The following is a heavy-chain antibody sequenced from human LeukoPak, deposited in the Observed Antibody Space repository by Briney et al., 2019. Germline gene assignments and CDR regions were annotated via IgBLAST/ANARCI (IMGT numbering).Heavy chain of an antibody. J-gene: IGHJ4*02. CDR1: GGSISSYY. CDR2: IYTSGST. Sequence: PSETLSLTCTVSGGSISSYYWSWIRQPAGKGLGWIGRIYTSGSTNYNPSLKSRVTMSADTSKNQFSLNLSSVTAADTAVYYCAKEKYYYDSSGYYYAPFDYWGQGTLVTVSS. CDR3: AKEKYYYDSSGYYYAPFDY. D-gene: IGHD3-22*01. V-gene: IGHV4-4*07.